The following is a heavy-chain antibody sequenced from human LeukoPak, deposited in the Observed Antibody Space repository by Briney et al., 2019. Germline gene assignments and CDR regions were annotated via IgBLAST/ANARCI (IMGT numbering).Heavy chain of an antibody. J-gene: IGHJ4*02. D-gene: IGHD3-22*01. Sequence: SETLSLTCAVSGGSISSSNWWGWVRQPPGKGLEWIGEIYHSGSTNYNPSLKSRVTISVDTSKNQFSLKLSSVTAADTAVYYCANGGFYDSSGYWGQGTLVTVSS. CDR1: GGSISSSNW. V-gene: IGHV4-4*02. CDR2: IYHSGST. CDR3: ANGGFYDSSGY.